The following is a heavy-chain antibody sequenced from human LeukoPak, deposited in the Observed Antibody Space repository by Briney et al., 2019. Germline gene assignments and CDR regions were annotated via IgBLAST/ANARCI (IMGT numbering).Heavy chain of an antibody. CDR2: ISYDGSNK. J-gene: IGHJ4*02. Sequence: GGSLRLSCTVSGFTVSSNSMSWVRQAPGKGLEWVAVISYDGSNKYYADSVKGRFTISRDNSKNTLYLQMNSLRAEDTAVYYCARGLRAYYYYDSSGYFDYWGQGTLVTVSS. V-gene: IGHV3-30*04. CDR1: GFTVSSNS. D-gene: IGHD3-22*01. CDR3: ARGLRAYYYYDSSGYFDY.